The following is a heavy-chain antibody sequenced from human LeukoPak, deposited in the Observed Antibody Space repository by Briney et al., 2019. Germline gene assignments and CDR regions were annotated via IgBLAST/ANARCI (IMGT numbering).Heavy chain of an antibody. Sequence: GGSLRLSCAPSGFTLYNHWMSGVPHATGKGLEGVANKKEDGSEKYYVDSVKGRFTISRDNAKNSVYLQMNSVRAEDTAVYYCARVGRELTIDYWGQGTLVTVSS. CDR3: ARVGRELTIDY. J-gene: IGHJ4*02. D-gene: IGHD1-26*01. CDR2: KKEDGSEK. CDR1: GFTLYNHW. V-gene: IGHV3-7*02.